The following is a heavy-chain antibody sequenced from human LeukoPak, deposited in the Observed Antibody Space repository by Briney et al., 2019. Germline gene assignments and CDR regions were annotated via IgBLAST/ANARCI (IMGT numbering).Heavy chain of an antibody. J-gene: IGHJ4*02. CDR3: AKAQEWELDY. CDR2: ISYDGSNK. D-gene: IGHD1-26*01. CDR1: GFTFSSYG. Sequence: GGSLRLSCAASGFTFSSYGMHWVRQAPGKGLEWVAVISYDGSNKYYADSVKGRFTISRDNSKNTLYLHMNSLRAEDAAVYYCAKAQEWELDYWGQGTLVTVSS. V-gene: IGHV3-30*18.